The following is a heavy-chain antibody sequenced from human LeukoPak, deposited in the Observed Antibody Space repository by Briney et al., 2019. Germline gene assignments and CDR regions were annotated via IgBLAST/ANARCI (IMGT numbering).Heavy chain of an antibody. CDR1: DYTFTSYG. D-gene: IGHD2-21*01. CDR3: ARSSSVTIPGYYFDY. CDR2: ISAYNGNT. J-gene: IGHJ4*02. V-gene: IGHV1-18*01. Sequence: GASVKVSCKASDYTFTSYGISWVRQAPGQGLEWMGWISAYNGNTNYAQKLQGRVTMTTDTSTSTAYMELRSLRSDDTAVYYRARSSSVTIPGYYFDYWGQGTLVTVSS.